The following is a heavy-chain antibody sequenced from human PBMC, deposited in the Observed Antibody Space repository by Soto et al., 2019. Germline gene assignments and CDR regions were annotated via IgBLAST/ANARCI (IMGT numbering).Heavy chain of an antibody. CDR3: AKKPITMVRGVIILESKDAFDI. CDR2: ISGSGGST. Sequence: GGSLRLSCAASGFTFSSYAMSWVRQAPGKGLEWVSAISGSGGSTYYADSVKGRFTISRDNSKNTLYLQMNSLRAEDTAVYYCAKKPITMVRGVIILESKDAFDIWGQGTMVTVSS. D-gene: IGHD3-10*01. J-gene: IGHJ3*02. V-gene: IGHV3-23*01. CDR1: GFTFSSYA.